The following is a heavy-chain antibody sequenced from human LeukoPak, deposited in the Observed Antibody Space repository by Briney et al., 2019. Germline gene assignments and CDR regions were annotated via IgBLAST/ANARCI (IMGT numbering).Heavy chain of an antibody. CDR1: GGSISHFL. V-gene: IGHV4-59*01. Sequence: SETLSLTCTISGGSISHFLWSWIRQPPGKGLEWIGYIYYSGSTKYNPSLKSRVAISIDTSKNQFSLKLRSVTAADTAVYYCGRDSLGSGGTYYWGQGTLVTVSS. J-gene: IGHJ4*02. CDR2: IYYSGST. D-gene: IGHD6-19*01. CDR3: GRDSLGSGGTYY.